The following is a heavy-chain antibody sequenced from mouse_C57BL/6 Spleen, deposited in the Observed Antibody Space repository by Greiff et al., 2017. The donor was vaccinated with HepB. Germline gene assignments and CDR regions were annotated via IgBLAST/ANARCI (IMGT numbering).Heavy chain of an antibody. CDR1: GYTFTSYW. V-gene: IGHV1-53*01. CDR3: ARRESHYCGYDGSYWYFDV. D-gene: IGHD2-2*01. J-gene: IGHJ1*03. CDR2: INPSNGGT. Sequence: QVQLQQSGTELVKPGASVKLSCKASGYTFTSYWMHWVKQRPGQGLEWIGNINPSNGGTNYNEKFKSKATLTVDKSSSTAYMQLSSLTSEDSAVYYCARRESHYCGYDGSYWYFDVWGTGTTVTVSS.